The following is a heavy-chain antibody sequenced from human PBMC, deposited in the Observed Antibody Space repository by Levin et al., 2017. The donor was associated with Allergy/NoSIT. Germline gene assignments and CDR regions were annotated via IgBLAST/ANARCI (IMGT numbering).Heavy chain of an antibody. V-gene: IGHV3-48*03. J-gene: IGHJ6*02. D-gene: IGHD5-18*01. Sequence: GESLKISCAASGFTFSSYEMNWVRQAPGKGLEWVSYISSSGSTIYYADSVKGRFTISRDNAKNSLYLQMNSLRAEDTAVYYCARGKGYTHTHYYYGMDVWGQGTTVTVSS. CDR3: ARGKGYTHTHYYYGMDV. CDR2: ISSSGSTI. CDR1: GFTFSSYE.